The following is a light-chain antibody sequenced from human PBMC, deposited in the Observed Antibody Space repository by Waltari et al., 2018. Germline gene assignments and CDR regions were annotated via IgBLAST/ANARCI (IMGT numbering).Light chain of an antibody. CDR3: AAWDDSLNGWV. J-gene: IGLJ3*02. V-gene: IGLV1-44*01. CDR1: SSNIGSNT. Sequence: QSVLTQPPSASGTPGQRVTTSCAGSSSNIGSNTVNWFQQLPGTAPKLLISSNNRRPSGGPDRFSASKSGTSASLAISGLQSEDEADYYCAAWDDSLNGWVFGGGTKLTVL. CDR2: SNN.